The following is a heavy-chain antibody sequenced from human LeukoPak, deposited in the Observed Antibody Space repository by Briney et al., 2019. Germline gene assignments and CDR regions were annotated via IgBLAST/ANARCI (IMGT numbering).Heavy chain of an antibody. J-gene: IGHJ5*02. CDR3: ARNSRINWFDP. Sequence: SETLSLTCAVYGGSFSGYYWSWIRQPPGKGLEWIGEINHSGSTNYNPSLKGRVTISVDTSKNQFSLKLNSVTAADTAVYYCARNSRINWFDPWGQGTLVTVSS. D-gene: IGHD6-13*01. CDR2: INHSGST. CDR1: GGSFSGYY. V-gene: IGHV4-34*01.